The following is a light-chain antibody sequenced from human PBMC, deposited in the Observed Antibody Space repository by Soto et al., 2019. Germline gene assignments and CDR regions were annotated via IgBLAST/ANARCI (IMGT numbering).Light chain of an antibody. V-gene: IGKV3-20*01. CDR2: AAS. J-gene: IGKJ1*01. Sequence: EIVLTQSPGTLSLSPGERATLSCRASQSVSGSYLAWYRQKPGQAPRLLIYAASRRATGTPDRFSGSGSGTDFTLTISRLEPEDFAVYYCHQYGSSPWTFSQGTKVEIK. CDR1: QSVSGSY. CDR3: HQYGSSPWT.